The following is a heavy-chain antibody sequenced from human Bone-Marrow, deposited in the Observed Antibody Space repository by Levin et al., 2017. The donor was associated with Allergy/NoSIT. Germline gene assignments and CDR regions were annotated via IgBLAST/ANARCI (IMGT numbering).Heavy chain of an antibody. Sequence: TGGSLRLSCAASEFTVSSNYMTWVRQAPGKGLEWVSVIYSGGTTHYADSVKGRFTISRDNSKNTLYLQMNSLRAEDTAVYYCAGSKGSAYDYGDYLDSWGQGTLVTVSS. V-gene: IGHV3-53*01. J-gene: IGHJ4*02. CDR1: EFTVSSNY. CDR3: AGSKGSAYDYGDYLDS. CDR2: IYSGGTT. D-gene: IGHD4-17*01.